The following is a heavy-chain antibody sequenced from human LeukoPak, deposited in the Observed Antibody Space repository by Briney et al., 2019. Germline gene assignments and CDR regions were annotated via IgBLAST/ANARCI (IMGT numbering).Heavy chain of an antibody. CDR3: AKDPNVLLWFGEFEN. Sequence: ASVKVSCKASGGTFSSYAISWVRQAPGQGLEWMGGIIPIFGTANYAQKFQGRVTITADESTSTAYMELSSLRSEDTAVYYCAKDPNVLLWFGEFENWGQGTLVTVSS. D-gene: IGHD3-10*01. CDR1: GGTFSSYA. J-gene: IGHJ4*02. CDR2: IIPIFGTA. V-gene: IGHV1-69*13.